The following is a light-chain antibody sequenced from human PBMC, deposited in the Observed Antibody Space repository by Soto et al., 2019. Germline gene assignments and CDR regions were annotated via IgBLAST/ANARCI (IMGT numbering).Light chain of an antibody. CDR3: QQYNTWPPALT. J-gene: IGKJ4*01. CDR2: DTS. V-gene: IGKV3-15*01. Sequence: EIVMTQSPATLSVSPGERATLSCRASQSVSSNLAWYQQKPGQAPRLLIYDTSTRATGIPARFSGSGSGTDLTLTISSLQSEDFAVYYCQQYNTWPPALTFGGGTKVKIK. CDR1: QSVSSN.